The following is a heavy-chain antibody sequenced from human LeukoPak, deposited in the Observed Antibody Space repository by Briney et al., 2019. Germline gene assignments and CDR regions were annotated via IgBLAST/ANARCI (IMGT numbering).Heavy chain of an antibody. D-gene: IGHD3-3*01. CDR2: INPNSGGT. V-gene: IGHV1-2*02. CDR3: ARGRYYDFWSGSHYFDY. CDR1: GYTFTGYY. J-gene: IGHJ4*02. Sequence: ASVKVSCKASGYTFTGYYMHWVRQAPGQGLEWMGWINPNSGGTNYAQKFQGRVTMTRDTSISTAYMELSSLRSEDTAIYYCARGRYYDFWSGSHYFDYWGQGTLVTVSS.